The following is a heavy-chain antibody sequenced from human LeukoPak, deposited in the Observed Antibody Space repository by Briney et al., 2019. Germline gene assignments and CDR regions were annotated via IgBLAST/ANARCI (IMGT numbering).Heavy chain of an antibody. J-gene: IGHJ4*02. V-gene: IGHV1-2*02. CDR2: INPNSGGT. Sequence: ASVKVSCKASGYTFTGYYMHWVRQAPGQGLEWMGWINPNSGGTNYAQKFQGRVTMTRDTSISTAYMELSRLRSDDTAVYYCAREKTVGTWNYDGVDYWGQGTLVTVSS. CDR3: AREKTVGTWNYDGVDY. D-gene: IGHD1-7*01. CDR1: GYTFTGYY.